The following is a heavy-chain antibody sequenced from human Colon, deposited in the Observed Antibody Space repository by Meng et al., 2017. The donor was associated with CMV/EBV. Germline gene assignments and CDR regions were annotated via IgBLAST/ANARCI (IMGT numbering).Heavy chain of an antibody. CDR3: ATYITASTDY. CDR2: ISPGSSSI. D-gene: IGHD1-14*01. J-gene: IGHJ4*02. CDR1: GFTFSDYY. V-gene: IGHV3-11*06. Sequence: GGSLRLSCAASGFTFSDYYMSWIRQAPGKGLEWVSSISPGSSSIHYADSVKGRFSVSRDNAKNSLYLQMDSLRAEDTAVYYCATYITASTDYWGPGTLVTVSS.